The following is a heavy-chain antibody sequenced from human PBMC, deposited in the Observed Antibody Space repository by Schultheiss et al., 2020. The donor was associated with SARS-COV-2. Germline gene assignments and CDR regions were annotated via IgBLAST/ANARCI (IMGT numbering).Heavy chain of an antibody. CDR3: ARELSESTGYYGMDV. D-gene: IGHD3-10*01. J-gene: IGHJ6*02. CDR1: GYTFTSYD. V-gene: IGHV1-2*02. CDR2: INPNSGGT. Sequence: ASVKVSCKASGYTFTSYDINWVRQATGQGLEWMGWINPNSGGTNYAQKFQGRVTMTRDTSISTAYMELSRLRSDDTAVYYCARELSESTGYYGMDVWGQGTTVTVSS.